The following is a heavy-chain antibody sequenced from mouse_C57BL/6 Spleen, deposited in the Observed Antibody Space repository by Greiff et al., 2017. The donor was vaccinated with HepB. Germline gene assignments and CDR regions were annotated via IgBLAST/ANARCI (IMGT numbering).Heavy chain of an antibody. CDR3: TRHYGSSYWYFDV. V-gene: IGHV14-1*01. Sequence: VQLKQSGAELVRPGASVKLSCTASGFNIKDYYMHWVKQRPEQGLEWIGRIDPEDGDTEYAPKFQGKATMTADTSSNTAYLQLSSLTSEDTAVYYCTRHYGSSYWYFDVWGTGTTVTVSS. CDR2: IDPEDGDT. J-gene: IGHJ1*03. CDR1: GFNIKDYY. D-gene: IGHD1-1*01.